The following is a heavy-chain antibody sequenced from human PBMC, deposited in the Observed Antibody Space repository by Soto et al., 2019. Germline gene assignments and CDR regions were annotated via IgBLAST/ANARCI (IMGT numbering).Heavy chain of an antibody. Sequence: EVQLVESGGGLVQPGRSLRLSCAASGFTFDDYAMHWVRQAPGKGLEWVSGISWNSGSIGYADSVKGRFTISRDNAKNSLYLQMTSLRAEDTALYYWANDKAGRPNYGMEVWGQGPTVTVSS. J-gene: IGHJ6*02. CDR3: ANDKAGRPNYGMEV. V-gene: IGHV3-9*01. D-gene: IGHD6-6*01. CDR1: GFTFDDYA. CDR2: ISWNSGSI.